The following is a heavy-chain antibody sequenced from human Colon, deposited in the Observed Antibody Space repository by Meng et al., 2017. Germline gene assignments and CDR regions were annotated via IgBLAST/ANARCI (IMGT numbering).Heavy chain of an antibody. CDR1: GFIFTNYD. V-gene: IGHV3-23*01. CDR2: ATIDGAT. D-gene: IGHD2-2*01. J-gene: IGHJ4*02. Sequence: GESLKISCAASGFIFTNYDMSWVRQAPRKGPEWVSTATIDGATHYADSVKGRFSISRDNSKNTLFLQMNSLRVEDTAIYYCAKELANARPFDYWGQGTLVTVSS. CDR3: AKELANARPFDY.